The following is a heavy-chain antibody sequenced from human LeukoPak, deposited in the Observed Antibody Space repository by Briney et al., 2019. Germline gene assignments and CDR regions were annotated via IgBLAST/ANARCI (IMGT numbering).Heavy chain of an antibody. D-gene: IGHD5-12*01. Sequence: GGSLRLSCAASGFTFSSYSMNWVRQAPGKGLEWVSSISSSSSYIYYADSVKGRFTISRDNAKNSLYLQMNSLRAEDTAVYYCCIVATIYSYYYYGMDVWGQGTTVTVS. CDR1: GFTFSSYS. CDR2: ISSSSSYI. CDR3: CIVATIYSYYYYGMDV. V-gene: IGHV3-21*01. J-gene: IGHJ6*02.